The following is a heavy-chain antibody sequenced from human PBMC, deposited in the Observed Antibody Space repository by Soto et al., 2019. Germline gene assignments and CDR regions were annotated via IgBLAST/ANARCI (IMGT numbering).Heavy chain of an antibody. CDR2: IIPIFGTA. J-gene: IGHJ5*02. D-gene: IGHD3-9*01. Sequence: GASAKVSCKASGYTFTSYYMHWVRQAPGQGLEWMGGIIPIFGTANYAQKFQGRVTITADESTSTAYMELSSLRSEDTAVYYCARREVLGDNDILTGRWFDPWGQGTLVTVSS. V-gene: IGHV1-69*13. CDR1: GYTFTSYY. CDR3: ARREVLGDNDILTGRWFDP.